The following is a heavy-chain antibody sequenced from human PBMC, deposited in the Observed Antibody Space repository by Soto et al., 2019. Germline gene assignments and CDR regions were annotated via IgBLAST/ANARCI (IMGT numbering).Heavy chain of an antibody. Sequence: QVQLVQSGAEVKKPGSSVKVSCTASGDTFNFYTIIWVRQAPGQGLERMGRVIPMLGMSNYAQKFQGRVTISADKSTSTAYMALSSLRSDDTAVYYCATNYGSGSTHFDYWGQGTQVTVSS. V-gene: IGHV1-69*02. CDR1: GDTFNFYT. D-gene: IGHD3-10*01. CDR3: ATNYGSGSTHFDY. CDR2: VIPMLGMS. J-gene: IGHJ4*02.